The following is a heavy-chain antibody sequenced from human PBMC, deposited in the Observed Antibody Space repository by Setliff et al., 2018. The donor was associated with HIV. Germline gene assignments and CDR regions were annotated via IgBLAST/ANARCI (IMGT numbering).Heavy chain of an antibody. D-gene: IGHD3-10*01. Sequence: GGSLRLSCAVSGFSFSNYNMNWVRQAPGKGLEWVSGISGRGANTYHADSVKGRFPISRDNSKNTLYLQMNSLRADDTAVYYCAPPPRGGPGFSYWGQGTLVTVSS. CDR1: GFSFSNYN. CDR2: ISGRGANT. V-gene: IGHV3-23*01. J-gene: IGHJ4*02. CDR3: APPPRGGPGFSY.